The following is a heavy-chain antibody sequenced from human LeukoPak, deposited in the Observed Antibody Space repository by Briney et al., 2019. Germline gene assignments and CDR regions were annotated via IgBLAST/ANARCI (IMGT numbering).Heavy chain of an antibody. CDR1: GYTFTGYY. CDR2: FDPEDGET. V-gene: IGHV1-24*01. CDR3: ATEGITMVRGVIIIDLDFQH. Sequence: GASVKVSCKASGYTFTGYYMHWVRQAPGKGLEWMGGFDPEDGETIYAQKFQGRVTMTEDTSTDTAYMELSSLRSEDTAVYYCATEGITMVRGVIIIDLDFQHWGQGTLVTVSS. D-gene: IGHD3-10*01. J-gene: IGHJ1*01.